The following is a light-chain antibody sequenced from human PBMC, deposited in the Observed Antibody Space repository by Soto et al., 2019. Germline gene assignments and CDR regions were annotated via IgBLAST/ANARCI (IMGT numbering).Light chain of an antibody. CDR3: QEYNSAPYT. V-gene: IGKV1-27*01. CDR2: DAY. CDR1: QAISNH. J-gene: IGKJ3*01. Sequence: DIQMTQSPSSLSASVGDRVTITCRASQAISNHLGWYRQKPGKVPELVIYDAYLLESGGPSRFSGSGSGTDCTPTISSLQPEDVATYYWQEYNSAPYTFGPGTKVHSK.